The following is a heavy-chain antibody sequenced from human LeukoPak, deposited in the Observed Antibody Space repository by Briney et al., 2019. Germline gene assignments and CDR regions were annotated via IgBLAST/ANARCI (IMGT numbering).Heavy chain of an antibody. Sequence: SVKVSCETSGGTFNNSAISWVRQAPRQGLEWLGGIMPLFGTAGYAQKFQGRVTITRDESTRTVYLELTSLTSDDTAVYYCARDVHDDYGSGWFDPWGQGTLVSVSS. CDR1: GGTFNNSA. CDR3: ARDVHDDYGSGWFDP. CDR2: IMPLFGTA. D-gene: IGHD4-17*01. J-gene: IGHJ5*02. V-gene: IGHV1-69*05.